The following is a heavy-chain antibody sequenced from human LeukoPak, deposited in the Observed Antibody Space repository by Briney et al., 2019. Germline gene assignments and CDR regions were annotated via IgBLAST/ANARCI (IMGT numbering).Heavy chain of an antibody. Sequence: GASVKVSCKASGYTFTGYYIHWVRQAPGQGLEWMGWINPNSGGTNYAQQFQGRVTMTRDTSISTAYMELSRLRSDDTAVYYCARQLRIAAATFDPWGQGTLVTVSS. D-gene: IGHD6-13*01. CDR3: ARQLRIAAATFDP. J-gene: IGHJ5*02. CDR2: INPNSGGT. V-gene: IGHV1-2*02. CDR1: GYTFTGYY.